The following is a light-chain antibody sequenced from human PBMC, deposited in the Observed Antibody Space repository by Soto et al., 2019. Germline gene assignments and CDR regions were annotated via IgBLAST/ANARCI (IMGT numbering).Light chain of an antibody. CDR1: QRVLYSSNNKNY. CDR2: WAS. J-gene: IGKJ4*01. Sequence: DIVMTQSPDSLAVSLGERATINCKSSQRVLYSSNNKNYLAWYQQKPGQPPKLLIYWASTRESGVPDRFSGSGSGTDFSLTVSSLQAEDVAVYYCQHYYSTPLTFGGVTKVEIK. CDR3: QHYYSTPLT. V-gene: IGKV4-1*01.